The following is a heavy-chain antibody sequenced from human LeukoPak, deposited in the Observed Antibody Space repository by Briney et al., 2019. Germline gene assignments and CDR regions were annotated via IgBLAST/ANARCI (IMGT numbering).Heavy chain of an antibody. CDR2: IYPGDSDT. D-gene: IGHD2-8*01. V-gene: IGHV5-51*01. Sequence: GESLKISCKGSGYSFTSYRIGGVRQMPGKGLEWMGIIYPGDSDTRYSPSFQGQVTISADKSISTAYLQWSSLKASDTAMYYCARRAQNCTNCVCYSYYFDYWGQGTLVTVSS. J-gene: IGHJ4*02. CDR1: GYSFTSYR. CDR3: ARRAQNCTNCVCYSYYFDY.